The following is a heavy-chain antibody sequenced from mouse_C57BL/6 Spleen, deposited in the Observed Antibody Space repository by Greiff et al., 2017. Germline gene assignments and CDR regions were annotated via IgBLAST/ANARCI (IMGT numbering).Heavy chain of an antibody. CDR3: TTRGSWTYAKDD. V-gene: IGHV14-4*01. CDR2: IDPENGDT. D-gene: IGHD1-1*02. CDR1: GFNIKDDY. J-gene: IGHJ4*01. Sequence: EVKLVESGAELVRPGASVKLSCTASGFNIKDDYMHWVKQRPGQGLEWIGWIDPENGDTEYASKFQGKATITADPSSNTAYMQLSSLTSEDTAVYYCTTRGSWTYAKDDWGKGTTVTVSS.